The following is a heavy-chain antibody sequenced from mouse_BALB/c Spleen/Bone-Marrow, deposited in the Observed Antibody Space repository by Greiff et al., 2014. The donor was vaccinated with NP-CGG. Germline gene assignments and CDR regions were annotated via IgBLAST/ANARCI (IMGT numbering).Heavy chain of an antibody. Sequence: EVKVEESGGGLVKPGGSLKLSCAASGFTFSSYAMSWVPQTPEKRLEWVATISSGGSYTYYADSVKGRFTISRDTAKNTLYLQMSSLRSEDTAIYYCARQDYYGSSPHWYFDVWGAGTTVTVSS. D-gene: IGHD1-1*01. CDR1: GFTFSSYA. CDR3: ARQDYYGSSPHWYFDV. J-gene: IGHJ1*01. CDR2: ISSGGSYT. V-gene: IGHV5-9-3*01.